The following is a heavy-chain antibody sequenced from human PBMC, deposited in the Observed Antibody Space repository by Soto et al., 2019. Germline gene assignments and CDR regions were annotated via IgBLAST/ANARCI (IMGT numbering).Heavy chain of an antibody. J-gene: IGHJ4*02. Sequence: ASVKVSCKASGYTFTSHAMHWVRQAPGQRLEWMGWISADNGNTNYAQKLQGRVTMTTDTSTSTAYMELRSLRSDDTAVYYCARSIAAAVDFDYWGQGTLVTVSS. D-gene: IGHD6-13*01. V-gene: IGHV1-18*01. CDR1: GYTFTSHA. CDR2: ISADNGNT. CDR3: ARSIAAAVDFDY.